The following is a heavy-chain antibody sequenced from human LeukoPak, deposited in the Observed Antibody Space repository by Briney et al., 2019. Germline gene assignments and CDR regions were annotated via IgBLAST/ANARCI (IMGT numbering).Heavy chain of an antibody. J-gene: IGHJ4*02. CDR1: GFTFDDYG. V-gene: IGHV3-20*04. CDR2: INWNGGST. D-gene: IGHD1-26*01. CDR3: ARAHAYSGSYYYVY. Sequence: PGGSLRLSCAASGFTFDDYGMSWVRQAPGKGLEWVSGINWNGGSTGYADSVKGRFTISRDSTKNSLYLQMKSLRAEDTALYYCARAHAYSGSYYYVYWGQGTLVTVYS.